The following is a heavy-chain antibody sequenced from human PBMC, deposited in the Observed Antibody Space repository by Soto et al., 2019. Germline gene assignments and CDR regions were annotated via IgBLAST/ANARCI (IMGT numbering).Heavy chain of an antibody. D-gene: IGHD4-17*01. J-gene: IGHJ6*02. CDR2: IIPILGIA. CDR3: AKTTVNTFFQTYYYYGMDV. V-gene: IGHV1-69*02. Sequence: QVQLVQSGAEVKKPGSSVKVSCKASGGTFSSYRISWVRQAPGQGLEWMGRIIPILGIANYAQKFQGRGTITADKSTSTAYMELSSLTSEDTAVFYCAKTTVNTFFQTYYYYGMDVWGQGTTVTVSS. CDR1: GGTFSSYR.